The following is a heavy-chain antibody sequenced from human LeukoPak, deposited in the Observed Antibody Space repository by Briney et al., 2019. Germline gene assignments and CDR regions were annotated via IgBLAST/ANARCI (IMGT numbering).Heavy chain of an antibody. Sequence: GGSLRLSCAASRFTFSSYEMNWVRQAPGKGLEWVSYISTSGSTVYYADSVKGRFTISRDNAKNSPYLQMNSLRAEDTAVYYFAIRTAVAYSSSWGYWGQGTLVTVSS. CDR3: AIRTAVAYSSSWGY. CDR1: RFTFSSYE. CDR2: ISTSGSTV. J-gene: IGHJ4*02. V-gene: IGHV3-48*03. D-gene: IGHD6-13*01.